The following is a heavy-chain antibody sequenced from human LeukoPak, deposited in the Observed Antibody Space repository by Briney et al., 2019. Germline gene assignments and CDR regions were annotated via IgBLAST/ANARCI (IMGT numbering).Heavy chain of an antibody. D-gene: IGHD3-10*01. CDR3: AKGYYGSGSYGWFDY. J-gene: IGHJ4*02. CDR2: ISNSGSTI. CDR1: GFTFSDYY. V-gene: IGHV3-11*01. Sequence: GGSLRLSCAASGFTFSDYYMSWIRQAPGKGLEWVSYISNSGSTIYYADSVKGRFTISRDNSKNTLFLHMNSLRAEDTAVYSCAKGYYGSGSYGWFDYWGQGTLVTVSS.